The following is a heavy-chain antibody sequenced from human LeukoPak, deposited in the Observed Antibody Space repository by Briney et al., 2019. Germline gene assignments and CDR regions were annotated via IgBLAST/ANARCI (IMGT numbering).Heavy chain of an antibody. V-gene: IGHV3-23*01. CDR3: TKDPNGDYVGAFDP. Sequence: PGGSLRLSCAASGFTFSSFAMTWVRQAPGKGLEWVSSITGTHYTTYNTDSVKGRFTISRDNSKNTLYLQMNSLRADDTAVYYGTKDPNGDYVGAFDPWGQGTLVTVSS. D-gene: IGHD4-17*01. CDR1: GFTFSSFA. J-gene: IGHJ5*02. CDR2: ITGTHYTT.